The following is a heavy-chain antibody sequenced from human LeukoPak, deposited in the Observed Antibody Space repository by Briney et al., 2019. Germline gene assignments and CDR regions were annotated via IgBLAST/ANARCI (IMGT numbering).Heavy chain of an antibody. V-gene: IGHV1-8*01. Sequence: GSVKVSCKASGYTFTSYDINWVRQATGQGLEWMGWMNPNSGNTGYAQKFQGRVTMTRNTSISTAYMELSSLRSEDTAVYYCARGGYCSSTSCYDEFDYWGQGTLVTVSS. CDR2: MNPNSGNT. J-gene: IGHJ4*02. CDR1: GYTFTSYD. CDR3: ARGGYCSSTSCYDEFDY. D-gene: IGHD2-2*01.